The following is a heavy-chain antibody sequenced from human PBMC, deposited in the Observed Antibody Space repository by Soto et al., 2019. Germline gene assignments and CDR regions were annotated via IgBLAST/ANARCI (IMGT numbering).Heavy chain of an antibody. CDR3: ARFLPGYSYGYRPTHFDY. J-gene: IGHJ4*02. D-gene: IGHD5-18*01. CDR2: ISAYNGNT. V-gene: IGHV1-18*01. CDR1: GYTFTSYG. Sequence: QVQLVQSGAEVKKPGASVKVSCKASGYTFTSYGISWVRQAPGQGLEWMGWISAYNGNTNYAQKLQGRVTMTTDTSTSTAYMELRSLRSDDTAVYYCARFLPGYSYGYRPTHFDYWGQGTLVTVSS.